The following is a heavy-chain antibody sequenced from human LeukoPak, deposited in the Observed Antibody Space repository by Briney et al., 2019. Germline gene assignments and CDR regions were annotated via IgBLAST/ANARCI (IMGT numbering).Heavy chain of an antibody. CDR3: ARGGGTNYYGSGSYPYYFDY. Sequence: GGSLRLFCAASGFTFSSYSMNWVRQAPGKGLEWVSSISSSSSYIYYADSVKGRFTISRDNAKNSLYLQMNSLRAEDTAVYYCARGGGTNYYGSGSYPYYFDYWGQGTLVTVSS. D-gene: IGHD3-10*01. CDR1: GFTFSSYS. CDR2: ISSSSSYI. J-gene: IGHJ4*02. V-gene: IGHV3-21*01.